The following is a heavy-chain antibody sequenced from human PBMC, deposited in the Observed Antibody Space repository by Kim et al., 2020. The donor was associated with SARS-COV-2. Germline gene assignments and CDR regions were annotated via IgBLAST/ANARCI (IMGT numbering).Heavy chain of an antibody. V-gene: IGHV1-69*01. CDR3: ARGFDRYSYGLDY. J-gene: IGHJ4*02. Sequence: YAQKFQGRVTITADESTSTAYMELSSLRSEDTAVYYCARGFDRYSYGLDYWGQGTLVTVSS. D-gene: IGHD5-18*01.